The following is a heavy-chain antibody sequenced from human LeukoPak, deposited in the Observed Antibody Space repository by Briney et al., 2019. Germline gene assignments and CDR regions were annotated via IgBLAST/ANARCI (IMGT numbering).Heavy chain of an antibody. CDR1: GFTFSSYA. CDR2: ISYDGSNK. J-gene: IGHJ4*02. D-gene: IGHD3-10*01. Sequence: GGSLRLSCAASGFTFSSYAIHWVRQATGKGLEWVAVISYDGSNKYYADSVKGRFTISRDNFKNTLYLQMNSLRAEDTAVYYCARDGSGFDYWGQGTLVTVSS. V-gene: IGHV3-30-3*01. CDR3: ARDGSGFDY.